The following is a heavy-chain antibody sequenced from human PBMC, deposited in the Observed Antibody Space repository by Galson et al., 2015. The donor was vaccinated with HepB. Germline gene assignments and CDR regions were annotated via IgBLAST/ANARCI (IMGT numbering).Heavy chain of an antibody. Sequence: SVKVSCKASGGTFSSYAISWVRQAPGQGLEWMGRIIPILGIANYAQKFQGRVTITADKSTSTAYMELSSLRSEDTAVYYCARRVEDPYYYYGMDVWGQGTTVTVSS. V-gene: IGHV1-69*04. CDR2: IIPILGIA. CDR1: GGTFSSYA. CDR3: ARRVEDPYYYYGMDV. J-gene: IGHJ6*02. D-gene: IGHD2-15*01.